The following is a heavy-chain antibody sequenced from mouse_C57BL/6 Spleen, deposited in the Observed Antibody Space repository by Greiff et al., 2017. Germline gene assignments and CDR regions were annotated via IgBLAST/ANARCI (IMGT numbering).Heavy chain of an antibody. V-gene: IGHV1-78*01. D-gene: IGHD1-1*01. Sequence: VQLKESDAELVKPGASVKISCKVSGYTFTDHTLHWMKQRPEQGLEWIGYIYPRDGSTKYNEKFKGKATLTADQSSSTAYMQLNSLTSEDSAVYCCASFYYGSSYYPWYYFGYWGQGTTLTVSS. J-gene: IGHJ2*01. CDR2: IYPRDGST. CDR3: ASFYYGSSYYPWYYFGY. CDR1: GYTFTDHT.